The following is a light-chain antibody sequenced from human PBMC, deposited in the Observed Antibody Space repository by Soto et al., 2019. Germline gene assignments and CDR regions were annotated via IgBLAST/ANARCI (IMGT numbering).Light chain of an antibody. Sequence: QSALTQPASVSGSPGQSITISCTGTSSDVGTYDLVSWYQHHPGAAPKLMIYEATRRPSGISNRFSGSKSGNTASLTISGLQAEDGADYYCCSFAGSNSWVFGGGTKLTVL. V-gene: IGLV2-23*01. CDR2: EAT. J-gene: IGLJ3*02. CDR3: CSFAGSNSWV. CDR1: SSDVGTYDL.